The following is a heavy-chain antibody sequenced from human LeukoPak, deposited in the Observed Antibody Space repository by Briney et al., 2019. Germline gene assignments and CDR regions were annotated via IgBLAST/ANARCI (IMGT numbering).Heavy chain of an antibody. CDR2: IYYSGST. Sequence: PSETLSLTCTVSGGSISSYYWSWLRQPPGKGLEWIGYIYYSGSTNYNPSLKSRVTISVDTSKNQFSLKLSSVTAADTAVYYCARQGSGEDYWGQGTLVTVSS. D-gene: IGHD2-15*01. V-gene: IGHV4-59*08. CDR3: ARQGSGEDY. J-gene: IGHJ4*02. CDR1: GGSISSYY.